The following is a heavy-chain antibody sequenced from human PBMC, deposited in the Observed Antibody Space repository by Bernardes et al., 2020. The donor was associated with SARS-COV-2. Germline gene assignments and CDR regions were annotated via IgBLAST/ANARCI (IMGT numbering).Heavy chain of an antibody. CDR1: GFTFRSSW. J-gene: IGHJ4*02. D-gene: IGHD3-16*01. CDR3: ARERGRYFDY. CDR2: INSDGSST. Sequence: GSLRLSCAASGFTFRSSWMHWVRQAPGQGLVWVSRINSDGSSTSYADSVKGRFTISRDNAKNTLYLQMNSLRAEDTAVYYCARERGRYFDYWGQGTLVTVSS. V-gene: IGHV3-74*01.